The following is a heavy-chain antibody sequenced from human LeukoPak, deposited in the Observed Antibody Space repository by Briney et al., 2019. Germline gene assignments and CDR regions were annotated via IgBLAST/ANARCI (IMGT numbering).Heavy chain of an antibody. CDR1: GYTFTSYD. J-gene: IGHJ4*02. D-gene: IGHD3-22*01. CDR3: ARRYYYDSSGYYSSPYYFDY. CDR2: MTPNSGFS. V-gene: IGHV1-8*01. Sequence: GASVKVSCKASGYTFTSYDINWVRQAAGQGLEWMGWMTPNSGFSGYAHKFRGRVTMTTDTSTSTAYMELRSLRSDDTAVYYCARRYYYDSSGYYSSPYYFDYWGQGTLVTVSS.